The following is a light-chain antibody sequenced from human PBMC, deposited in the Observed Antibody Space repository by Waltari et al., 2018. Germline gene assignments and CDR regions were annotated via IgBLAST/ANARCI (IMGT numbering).Light chain of an antibody. CDR3: SSYAGDNKLV. CDR2: EVS. Sequence: QSALTQPPSASGSPGQSVTISCSGTSSDIGGYNYVSWYQQHPGKAPKLIIYEVSKGPSGGPARSSGSKSGNRASPAVSELQAEDEADYYGSSYAGDNKLVFGGGTKLTVL. J-gene: IGLJ2*01. V-gene: IGLV2-8*01. CDR1: SSDIGGYNY.